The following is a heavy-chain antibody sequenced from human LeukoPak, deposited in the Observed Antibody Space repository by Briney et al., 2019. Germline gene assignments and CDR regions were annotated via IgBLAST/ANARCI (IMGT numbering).Heavy chain of an antibody. Sequence: GGSLRLXCAASGFTFNNFGMHWVRQAPGKGLEWLSFIGYEGIDIYYADSVKGRFTISKDNSKATLYLQMNSLRPEDTALYYCAKDLHGGYSSDYWGRGTLVTVSS. J-gene: IGHJ4*02. CDR1: GFTFNNFG. CDR3: AKDLHGGYSSDY. D-gene: IGHD3-22*01. CDR2: IGYEGIDI. V-gene: IGHV3-30*02.